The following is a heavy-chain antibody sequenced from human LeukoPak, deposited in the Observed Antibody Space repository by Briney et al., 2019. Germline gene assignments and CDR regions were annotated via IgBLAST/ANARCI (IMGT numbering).Heavy chain of an antibody. V-gene: IGHV3-7*01. Sequence: GGSLRLSCAASGFTFNKYWMSWVRQAPGKGLEWVANIKQDGSEKWYEDSVEGRFSISRDNAKNSLDLQMNSLRAEDTAVYYCARDFSGSFDYWGQGTLVTVSS. J-gene: IGHJ4*02. CDR2: IKQDGSEK. D-gene: IGHD5-12*01. CDR1: GFTFNKYW. CDR3: ARDFSGSFDY.